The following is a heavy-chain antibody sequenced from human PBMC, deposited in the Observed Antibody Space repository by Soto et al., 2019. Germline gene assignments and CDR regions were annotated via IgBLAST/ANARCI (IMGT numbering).Heavy chain of an antibody. J-gene: IGHJ4*02. Sequence: ESGGGLVKPGGSLRLSCAASGFTFSSYSMNWVRQAPGKGLEWVSSISSGNSYIYYADSVRGRFTVSRDNAKSSLYLQMNSLRAEDTAVYYCATQMDYNILTGYRPFDYWGQGTLVTVSS. CDR2: ISSGNSYI. CDR1: GFTFSSYS. CDR3: ATQMDYNILTGYRPFDY. D-gene: IGHD3-9*01. V-gene: IGHV3-21*01.